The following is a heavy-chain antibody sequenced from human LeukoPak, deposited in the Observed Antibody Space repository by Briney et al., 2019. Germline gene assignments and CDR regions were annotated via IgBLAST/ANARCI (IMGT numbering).Heavy chain of an antibody. CDR3: ARGLPATYSSSWYPTPQRGPNWFDP. V-gene: IGHV4-39*01. CDR2: IYYGGST. J-gene: IGHJ5*02. D-gene: IGHD6-13*01. Sequence: SSETLSLTCTVSGGSISSSSYYWGWIRQPPGKGLEWIGSIYYGGSTYYNPSLKSRVTISVDTSKNQFSLKLSSVTAADTAVYYCARGLPATYSSSWYPTPQRGPNWFDPWGQGTLVTVSS. CDR1: GGSISSSSYY.